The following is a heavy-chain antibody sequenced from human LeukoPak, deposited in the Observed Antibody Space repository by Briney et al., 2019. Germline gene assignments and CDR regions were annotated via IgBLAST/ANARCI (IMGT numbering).Heavy chain of an antibody. J-gene: IGHJ2*01. CDR1: GYSISSGYY. D-gene: IGHD1-26*01. Sequence: PSETLSLTCAVSGYSISSGYYWGWIRQPPGKGLEWIGSIYHSGSTYYNPSLKSRVTISVDTSKNQFSLKLSSVTAADTAVYYCAGREWELMPLYWYFDLWGRGTLVTVSS. CDR3: AGREWELMPLYWYFDL. V-gene: IGHV4-38-2*01. CDR2: IYHSGST.